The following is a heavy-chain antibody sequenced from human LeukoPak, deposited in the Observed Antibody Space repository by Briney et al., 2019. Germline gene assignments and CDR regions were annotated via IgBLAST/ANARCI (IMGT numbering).Heavy chain of an antibody. Sequence: GRSLRLSCAASGFTFSSYAMNWVRQAPGKGLEWVSYISSSGSTIYYADSVKGRFTISRDNAKNSLYLQMNSLRAEDTAVYYCAELGITMIGGVWGKGTTVTISS. D-gene: IGHD3-10*02. V-gene: IGHV3-48*03. J-gene: IGHJ6*04. CDR3: AELGITMIGGV. CDR2: ISSSGSTI. CDR1: GFTFSSYA.